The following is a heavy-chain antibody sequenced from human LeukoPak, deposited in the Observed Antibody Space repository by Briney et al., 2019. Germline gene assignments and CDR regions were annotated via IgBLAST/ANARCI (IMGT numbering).Heavy chain of an antibody. CDR3: ARRAPPYGMDV. Sequence: ASVKVSCKASGYTFTGYYMHWVRQAPGQGLEWMGWINPNSGGTNYAQEFQGRVTMTRDTSISTAYMELSRLRSDDTAVYYCARRAPPYGMDVWGQGTTVTVSS. J-gene: IGHJ6*02. CDR2: INPNSGGT. CDR1: GYTFTGYY. V-gene: IGHV1-2*02.